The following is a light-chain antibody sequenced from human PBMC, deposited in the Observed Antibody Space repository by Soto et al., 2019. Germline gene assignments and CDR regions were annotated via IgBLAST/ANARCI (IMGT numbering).Light chain of an antibody. CDR2: DVS. CDR3: SSYVSSSTPYV. V-gene: IGLV2-14*01. J-gene: IGLJ1*01. CDR1: SSDVGGYNY. Sequence: QSALTQPASVSGSPGQSITSSCIGTSSDVGGYNYFSWYQQHPGEAPKLMIYDVSNRPSGISHRFSGSKSGNTASLTISVLQAEDEAAYYCSSYVSSSTPYVFGTGTKLTVL.